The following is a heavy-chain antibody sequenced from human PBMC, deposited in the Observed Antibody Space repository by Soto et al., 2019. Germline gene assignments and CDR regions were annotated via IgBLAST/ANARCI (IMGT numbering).Heavy chain of an antibody. CDR3: ARGSSGGRGLDY. CDR1: GGSFCGYY. CDR2: INHSGST. J-gene: IGHJ4*02. V-gene: IGHV4-34*01. Sequence: SESLSLTCAVYGGSFCGYYWSWIRQPPGKGLEWIGEINHSGSTNYNPSLKSRVTISVDTSKNQFSLKLTSVTAADTAVYYCARGSSGGRGLDYWGQGTLVTVSS. D-gene: IGHD6-19*01.